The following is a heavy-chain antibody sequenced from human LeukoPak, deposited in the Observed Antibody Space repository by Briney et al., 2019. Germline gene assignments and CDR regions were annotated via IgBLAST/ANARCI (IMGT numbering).Heavy chain of an antibody. D-gene: IGHD3-9*01. CDR2: IIPIFGTA. CDR3: ARESRQTLRYFDWLDY. Sequence: GSSVKVSCKASGGTFSSYAISWVRQAPGQGLEWMGGIIPIFGTANYAQKFQGRVTMTRDTSTSTVYMELSSLRSEDTAVYYCARESRQTLRYFDWLDYWGQGTLVTVSS. CDR1: GGTFSSYA. J-gene: IGHJ4*02. V-gene: IGHV1-69*05.